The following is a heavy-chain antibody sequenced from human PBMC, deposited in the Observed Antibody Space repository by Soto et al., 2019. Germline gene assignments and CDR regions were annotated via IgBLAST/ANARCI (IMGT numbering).Heavy chain of an antibody. D-gene: IGHD2-21*01. Sequence: PSETLSLTCTVSGGYISSYYWSWIRQPPGKGLEWIGYIYYSGSTNYNPSLKSRVTISVDTSKNQFSLKLSSVTAADTAVYYCAREAPDGGNSLGAFDIWGQGTMVTVSS. CDR3: AREAPDGGNSLGAFDI. CDR2: IYYSGST. CDR1: GGYISSYY. J-gene: IGHJ3*02. V-gene: IGHV4-59*01.